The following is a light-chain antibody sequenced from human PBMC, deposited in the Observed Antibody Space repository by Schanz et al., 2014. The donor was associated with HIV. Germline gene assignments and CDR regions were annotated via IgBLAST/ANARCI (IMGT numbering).Light chain of an antibody. Sequence: EIVMTQSPVTLSVSPGERVTLSCRASRSVNSNLAWYQQKPGQAPRLLIYRASTRATGIPARFSGSGSGTDFTLTISSLEPEDFAVYYCQQRTNWPPLTFGQGTRLEIK. CDR2: RAS. V-gene: IGKV3-15*01. J-gene: IGKJ5*01. CDR3: QQRTNWPPLT. CDR1: RSVNSN.